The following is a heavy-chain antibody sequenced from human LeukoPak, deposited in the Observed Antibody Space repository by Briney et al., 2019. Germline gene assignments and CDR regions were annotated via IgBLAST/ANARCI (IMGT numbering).Heavy chain of an antibody. D-gene: IGHD2-2*01. J-gene: IGHJ6*03. V-gene: IGHV3-23*01. CDR3: ASMPSTEIYYFYYMDV. CDR2: ISADAVST. CDR1: SFTFSSYT. Sequence: GGSLRLSCADSSFTFSSYTMNWLRQAPGKGLEGVSGISADAVSTYYADSVKGRFTISRDNTKNTLYLHMDRLGTVDTAVYYCASMPSTEIYYFYYMDVWGKGTTVTVSS.